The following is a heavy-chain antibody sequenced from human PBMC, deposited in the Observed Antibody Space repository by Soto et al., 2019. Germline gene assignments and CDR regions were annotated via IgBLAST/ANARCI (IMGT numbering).Heavy chain of an antibody. CDR3: TTGGLGT. J-gene: IGHJ3*01. V-gene: IGHV3-15*01. D-gene: IGHD1-1*01. CDR1: GFTFRNAW. Sequence: EVQLVESGGGLVKPGGSLRLSCAASGFTFRNAWMSWVRQAPGKGLEWVGRIKSETNGGTTDYTAPVKGRFTISRDDSRNTLYLQMNSLKTEDTAVYYRTTGGLGTWGQGTMVSVSS. CDR2: IKSETNGGTT.